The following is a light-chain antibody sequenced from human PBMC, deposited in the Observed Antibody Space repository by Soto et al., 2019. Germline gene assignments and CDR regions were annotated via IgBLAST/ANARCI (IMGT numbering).Light chain of an antibody. CDR2: AAS. CDR3: QQRYGTVWT. V-gene: IGKV1-39*01. Sequence: DIQMTQSPSSLSASVGDRVTITCRASQSISSYLNWYQQKPGKAPNLLIYAASSLQSGVPSRFSGSASGTDFTLTISSLQPEDFATYYCQQRYGTVWTFGQGTKVEIK. J-gene: IGKJ1*01. CDR1: QSISSY.